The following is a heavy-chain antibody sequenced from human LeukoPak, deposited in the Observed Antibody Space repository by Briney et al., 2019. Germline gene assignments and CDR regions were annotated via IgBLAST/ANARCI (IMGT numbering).Heavy chain of an antibody. CDR1: GYTFTSYD. CDR3: ARGPHSGYDYGYYYYMDV. CDR2: MNHNSGNK. J-gene: IGHJ6*03. D-gene: IGHD5-12*01. V-gene: IGHV1-8*01. Sequence: ASVKVSCKASGYTFTSYDSNWVRQAPGQGLEWMGWMNHNSGNKDYAQKFQGGVIMIGNTSIKTAYMQLSSLRSAATAVYYCARGPHSGYDYGYYYYMDVWGKGTTVTVSS.